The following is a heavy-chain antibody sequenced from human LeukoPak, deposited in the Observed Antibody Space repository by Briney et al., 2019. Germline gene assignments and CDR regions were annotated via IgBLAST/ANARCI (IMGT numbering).Heavy chain of an antibody. V-gene: IGHV7-4-1*02. D-gene: IGHD3-22*01. Sequence: ALVTVSCTASGYTFTSYAMNWVRQAPGQGLEWMGWINTNTGNPTYAQGFTGRFVFSLDTSVSTTYLQISSLKAEDTAVYYCASLPHYDSSGYYRYYYYYYGMDVWGQGTTVTVSS. CDR3: ASLPHYDSSGYYRYYYYYYGMDV. J-gene: IGHJ6*02. CDR1: GYTFTSYA. CDR2: INTNTGNP.